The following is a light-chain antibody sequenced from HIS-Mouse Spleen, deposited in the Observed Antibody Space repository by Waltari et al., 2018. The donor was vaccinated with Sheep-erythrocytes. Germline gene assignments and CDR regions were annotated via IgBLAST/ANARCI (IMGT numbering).Light chain of an antibody. CDR2: EGS. J-gene: IGLJ3*02. CDR3: CSYAGSSTPWV. Sequence: QSALTQPASVSGSPGQSITISCTGTSSDVGRYNLVSWYQQHPGKAPKLMIYEGSKRPSGVSKRCSGSKSGNTASLTISGLQAEDEADYYCCSYAGSSTPWVFGGGTKLTVL. CDR1: SSDVGRYNL. V-gene: IGLV2-23*01.